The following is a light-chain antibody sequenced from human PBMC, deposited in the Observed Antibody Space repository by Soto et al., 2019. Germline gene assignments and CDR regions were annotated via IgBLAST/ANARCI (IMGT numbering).Light chain of an antibody. V-gene: IGKV1-5*03. Sequence: DILMTQSPSTLSASVGDRVTISCRASQSFSSWLAWYQQKPGQAPKLLIYKASSLETGVPARFSGSGSGTEFTLTISSLQPDDFATYYCQQYNSYPYTFGQGTKLEIK. CDR2: KAS. CDR3: QQYNSYPYT. J-gene: IGKJ2*01. CDR1: QSFSSW.